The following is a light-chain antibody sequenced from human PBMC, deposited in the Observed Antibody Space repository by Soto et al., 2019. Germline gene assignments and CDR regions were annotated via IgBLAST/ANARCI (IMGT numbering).Light chain of an antibody. CDR2: EGS. Sequence: QSALTQPASVSWSPGQSITISCTGTSSDVGSYNLVSWYQQHPGKAPKLMIYEGSKRPSGVSNRFSGSKSGNTASLTISGVQAEDEAEYYCCSYAGSSVAFGGGTKLTVL. CDR1: SSDVGSYNL. V-gene: IGLV2-23*01. J-gene: IGLJ2*01. CDR3: CSYAGSSVA.